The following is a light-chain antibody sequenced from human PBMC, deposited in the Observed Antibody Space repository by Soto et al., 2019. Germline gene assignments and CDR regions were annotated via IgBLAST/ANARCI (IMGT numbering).Light chain of an antibody. CDR3: QSYDSSLTGWG. V-gene: IGLV1-40*01. CDR2: GNN. CDR1: SSNIGAGYD. J-gene: IGLJ3*02. Sequence: QSVLTQPPSVSGAPGQRVTISCTGSSSNIGAGYDVHWYQQLPGTAPKLLIYGNNNRPSGVHDRFSGSRSGTSASLAITGLQAADEADYYCQSYDSSLTGWGFGGGTKLTVL.